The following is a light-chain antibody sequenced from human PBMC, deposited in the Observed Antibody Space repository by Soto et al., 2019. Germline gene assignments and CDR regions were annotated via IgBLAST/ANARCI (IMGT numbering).Light chain of an antibody. V-gene: IGKV3-20*01. J-gene: IGKJ1*01. Sequence: EIVLTQSPGTLSLSPGERATLSCRASQSVSSSYLAWYQQKPGQAPRLLIYGASSRATGIPDRFSGSGSGKDFTPTISRRELEDLEVYYCQQNANSRTFAQGPKVKI. CDR1: QSVSSSY. CDR2: GAS. CDR3: QQNANSRT.